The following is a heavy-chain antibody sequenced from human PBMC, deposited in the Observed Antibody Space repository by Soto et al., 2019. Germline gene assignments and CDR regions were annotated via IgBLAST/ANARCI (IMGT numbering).Heavy chain of an antibody. V-gene: IGHV3-23*01. Sequence: EVQLLESGGSLVQPGGSLTLSCAASGFTFSAFAMSWVRQAPGKGLEWVSTISGSGGSTYNADSVKGRFTFSRDNFANRLNLQMNSLRADDTAVYYCAKSGGGGGRGDYFDYWGQGTLVTVSS. CDR2: ISGSGGST. CDR1: GFTFSAFA. D-gene: IGHD3-16*01. J-gene: IGHJ4*02. CDR3: AKSGGGGGRGDYFDY.